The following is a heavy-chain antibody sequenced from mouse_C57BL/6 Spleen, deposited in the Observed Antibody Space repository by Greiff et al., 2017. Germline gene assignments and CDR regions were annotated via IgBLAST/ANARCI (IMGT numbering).Heavy chain of an antibody. J-gene: IGHJ2*01. CDR2: INYDGSST. CDR3: AREGYYDYDYFDY. D-gene: IGHD2-4*01. Sequence: EVKLVESEGGLVQPGSSMKLSCTASGFTFSDYYMAWVRQVPEKGLEWVANINYDGSSTYYLDSLKSRFIISRDNAKNILYLQMSSLKSEDTATYYCAREGYYDYDYFDYWGQGTTLTVSS. V-gene: IGHV5-16*01. CDR1: GFTFSDYY.